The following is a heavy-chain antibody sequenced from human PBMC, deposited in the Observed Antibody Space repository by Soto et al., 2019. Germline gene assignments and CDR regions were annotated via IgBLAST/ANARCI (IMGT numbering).Heavy chain of an antibody. V-gene: IGHV2-5*02. CDR1: GFSLIDSGVA. CDR2: VYWDDDK. J-gene: IGHJ4*02. Sequence: QITLKESGPTLVKPTQTLTLTCSTSGFSLIDSGVAVGWIRQPPGKALDWLALVYWDDDKRYSPSLRTRLTITRDTYKNQVVLTMTNIDPVDTATYYGVHTYADHAGYYFDFWGQGTLVTVSS. CDR3: VHTYADHAGYYFDF.